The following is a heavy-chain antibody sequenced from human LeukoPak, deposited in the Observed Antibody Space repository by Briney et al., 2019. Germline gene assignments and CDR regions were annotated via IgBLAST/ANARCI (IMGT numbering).Heavy chain of an antibody. CDR3: ASGLELDY. CDR1: GFTFRSFW. V-gene: IGHV3-7*03. Sequence: GGSLRLSCAASGFTFRSFWMRWVRQAPGKGLEWVANIKQDGSEKNYVDSVKGRFTISRDNAKNSLYLQMNSLRAEDTAVYYCASGLELDYWGQGTLVTVSS. J-gene: IGHJ4*02. CDR2: IKQDGSEK.